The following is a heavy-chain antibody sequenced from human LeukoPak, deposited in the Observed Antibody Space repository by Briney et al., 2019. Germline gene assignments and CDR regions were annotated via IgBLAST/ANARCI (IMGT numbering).Heavy chain of an antibody. CDR2: IWYDGSNK. J-gene: IGHJ5*02. D-gene: IGHD3-3*01. Sequence: PGGSLRLSCAASGFTFSSYGMHWVRQAPGKGLEWVAVIWYDGSNKYYADSVKGRFTISRDNSKNTLYLQMNSLRAEDTAVYYCAKGDRLEWFPHWFDPWGQGTLVTVSS. V-gene: IGHV3-33*06. CDR3: AKGDRLEWFPHWFDP. CDR1: GFTFSSYG.